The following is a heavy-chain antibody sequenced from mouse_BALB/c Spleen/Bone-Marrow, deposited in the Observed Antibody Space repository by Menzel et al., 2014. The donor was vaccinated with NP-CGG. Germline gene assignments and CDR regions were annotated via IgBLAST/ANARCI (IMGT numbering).Heavy chain of an antibody. CDR2: IYPSDSYT. CDR1: GYTFTSYW. D-gene: IGHD2-10*02. V-gene: IGHV1-69*02. J-gene: IGHJ4*01. CDR3: TRQYGNYYAMDY. Sequence: VQLQQSGAELVRPWASVKVSCKASGYTFTSYWINWVKQRPGQGLEWIGNIYPSDSYTNYNQNFKDKATLTVDKSSSTAYMQLSSPTSEDSAVYYCTRQYGNYYAMDYWGQGTSVTVSS.